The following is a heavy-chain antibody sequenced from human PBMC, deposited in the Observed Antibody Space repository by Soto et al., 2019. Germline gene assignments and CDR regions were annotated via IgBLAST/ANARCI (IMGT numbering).Heavy chain of an antibody. CDR1: GFTFSSYA. V-gene: IGHV3-30-3*01. CDR2: ISYDGSNK. CDR3: ARARGYCSGGSCPSDY. D-gene: IGHD2-15*01. Sequence: QVQLVESGGGVVQPGRSLRLSCAASGFTFSSYAMHWVRQAPGKGLEWVAVISYDGSNKYYADSVKGRFTISRDNSKNTLDLQMNSLRAEDTAVYYCARARGYCSGGSCPSDYWGQGTLVTVSS. J-gene: IGHJ4*02.